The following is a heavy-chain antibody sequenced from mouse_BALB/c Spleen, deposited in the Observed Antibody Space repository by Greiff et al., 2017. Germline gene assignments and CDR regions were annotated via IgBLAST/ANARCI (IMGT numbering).Heavy chain of an antibody. Sequence: VKLMESGAELARPGASVKLSCKASGYTFTSYWMQWVKQRPGQGLEWIGAIYPGDGDTRYTQKFKGKATLTADKSSSTAYMQLSSLASEDSAVYYCARWGTTVPFAYWGQGTLVTVSA. V-gene: IGHV1-87*01. CDR3: ARWGTTVPFAY. CDR1: GYTFTSYW. J-gene: IGHJ3*01. CDR2: IYPGDGDT. D-gene: IGHD1-1*01.